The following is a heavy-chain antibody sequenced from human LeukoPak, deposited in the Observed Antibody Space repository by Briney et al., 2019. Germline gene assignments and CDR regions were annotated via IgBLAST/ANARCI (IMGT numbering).Heavy chain of an antibody. Sequence: SETLSLTCTVSGGSISSGGYYWSWIRQPPGKGLEWIGYIYHSGSTYYNPSLKSRVTISVDRSKNQFSLKLSSVTAADTAVYYCARAQDLIDYWGQGTLVTVSS. J-gene: IGHJ4*02. V-gene: IGHV4-30-2*01. CDR1: GGSISSGGYY. CDR2: IYHSGST. CDR3: ARAQDLIDY.